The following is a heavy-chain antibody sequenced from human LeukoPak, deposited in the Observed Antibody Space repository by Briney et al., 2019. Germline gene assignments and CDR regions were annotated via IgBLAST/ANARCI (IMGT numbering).Heavy chain of an antibody. J-gene: IGHJ4*02. V-gene: IGHV1-3*01. CDR2: INAGNGNT. D-gene: IGHD5-12*01. Sequence: ASVKVCCKASGYTFTSYAMHWVRQAPGQRLEWMGWINAGNGNTKYSQKFQGRVTITRDTSASTAYMELSSLRSEDTAVYYCARSGYSGYDIVDYWGQGTLVTVSS. CDR1: GYTFTSYA. CDR3: ARSGYSGYDIVDY.